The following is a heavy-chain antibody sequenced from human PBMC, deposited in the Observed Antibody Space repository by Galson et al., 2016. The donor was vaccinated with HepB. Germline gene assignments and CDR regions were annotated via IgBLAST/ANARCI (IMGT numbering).Heavy chain of an antibody. V-gene: IGHV3-53*01. J-gene: IGHJ4*02. D-gene: IGHD4-11*01. CDR1: GFNVSTSF. CDR3: AREVGLQRFDC. Sequence: SLRLSCAASGFNVSTSFMNWVRQAPGKGLEWVSVIYSGGITYFAESVKGRFTITRDSSKNTMYLQMNNLRVEDTGVYYCAREVGLQRFDCWGQGTLVTVSS. CDR2: IYSGGIT.